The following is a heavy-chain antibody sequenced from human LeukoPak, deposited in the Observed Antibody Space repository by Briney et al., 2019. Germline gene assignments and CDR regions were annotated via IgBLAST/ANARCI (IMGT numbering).Heavy chain of an antibody. CDR1: GGSFSGYY. CDR2: INHSGST. J-gene: IGHJ6*03. D-gene: IGHD2-21*02. V-gene: IGHV4-34*01. CDR3: ARVPMVTKYYYYYMDV. Sequence: SETLSLTCAVYGGSFSGYYWSWIRQPPGKGLEWIGEINHSGSTNYNPSLKSRVTISVDTSKNQFSLKLSSVTAADTAVYYCARVPMVTKYYYYYMDVWGKGTTVTVSS.